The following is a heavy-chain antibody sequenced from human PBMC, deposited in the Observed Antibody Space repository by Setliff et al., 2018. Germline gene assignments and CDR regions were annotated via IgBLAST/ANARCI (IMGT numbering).Heavy chain of an antibody. J-gene: IGHJ4*02. CDR3: VRSAVYCASDCYPRYFDS. Sequence: PSETLSLTCAVTGASINSLSWWSWVRQSPGKGLEWIGEIYHDGNTKFNPSVHYNPSLKSRVTISIDKSKNQFSLKLTSVTSADTAVYYCVRSAVYCASDCYPRYFDSWGQGTLVNVSS. V-gene: IGHV4-4*02. D-gene: IGHD2-21*01. CDR2: IYHDGNT. CDR1: GASINSLSW.